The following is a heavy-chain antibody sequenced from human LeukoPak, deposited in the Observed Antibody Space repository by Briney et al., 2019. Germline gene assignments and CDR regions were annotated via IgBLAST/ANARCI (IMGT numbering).Heavy chain of an antibody. CDR2: INHSGST. CDR1: GGSFSGYY. CDR3: ARGGSYGYYYYYGMDV. Sequence: SETLSLTCAVYGGSFSGYYWSWIRQPPGKGLEWIGEINHSGSTNYNPSLKSRVTISVDTSKNQFPLKLSSVTAADTAVYYCARGGSYGYYYYYGMDVWGQGTTVTVSS. J-gene: IGHJ6*02. V-gene: IGHV4-34*01. D-gene: IGHD5-18*01.